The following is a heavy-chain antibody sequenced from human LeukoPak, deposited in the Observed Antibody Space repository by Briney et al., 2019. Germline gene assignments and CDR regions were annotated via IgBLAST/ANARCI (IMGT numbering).Heavy chain of an antibody. Sequence: SETLSLTCTVSGGSISSSTYYWGWIRQPPGKGLEWIGCIYYSGSTYYNPSLKRRVTISVDTSKNQFSLKLNSVTAADTAVYYCATPYSGGYHGLDIWGQGTMVTVSS. D-gene: IGHD1-26*01. CDR2: IYYSGST. J-gene: IGHJ3*02. V-gene: IGHV4-39*01. CDR1: GGSISSSTYY. CDR3: ATPYSGGYHGLDI.